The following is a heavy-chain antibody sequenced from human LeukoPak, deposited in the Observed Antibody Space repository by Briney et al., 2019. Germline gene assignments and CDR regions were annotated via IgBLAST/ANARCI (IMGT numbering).Heavy chain of an antibody. CDR1: GFSFTNYW. Sequence: PGESLKISCKGSGFSFTNYWIGWVRQMPGKGLEWMGIIYPGDSDTRYSPSFQGQVTISADKSISTAYLQWSSLQASDTAMYYCARSRLVATVREGFDYWGQGTLVTVPS. CDR2: IYPGDSDT. CDR3: ARSRLVATVREGFDY. V-gene: IGHV5-51*01. D-gene: IGHD5-12*01. J-gene: IGHJ4*02.